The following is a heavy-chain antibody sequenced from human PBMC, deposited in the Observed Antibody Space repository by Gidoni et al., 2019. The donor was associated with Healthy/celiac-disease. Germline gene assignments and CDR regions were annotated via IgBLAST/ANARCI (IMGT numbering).Heavy chain of an antibody. V-gene: IGHV3-23*01. CDR2: ISGSGGST. Sequence: DVHLLASGGGLVQPGGSLRLSCSASGFTFSSYAMSWVRQAPGKGLEWVSAISGSGGSTYYADSVKGRFTISRDNSKNTLYLKMNRLRAEDTDVYYCAKGGTLYGDYDYWGQGTLVTVSS. D-gene: IGHD4-17*01. CDR3: AKGGTLYGDYDY. J-gene: IGHJ4*02. CDR1: GFTFSSYA.